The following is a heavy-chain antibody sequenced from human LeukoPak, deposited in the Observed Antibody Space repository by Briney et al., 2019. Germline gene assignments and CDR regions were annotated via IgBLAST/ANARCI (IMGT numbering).Heavy chain of an antibody. CDR2: VNTDGSP. V-gene: IGHV3-74*01. Sequence: GGSLRLSCAASGFSFSNYWMHWVRQAPGKGLVWVSRVNTDGSPIYADSVKGRFTISRDNAKNTLYLQMNSPRADDTAVYYCVRDSITMVNWGQGTLVTVSS. J-gene: IGHJ4*02. CDR3: VRDSITMVN. D-gene: IGHD3-10*01. CDR1: GFSFSNYW.